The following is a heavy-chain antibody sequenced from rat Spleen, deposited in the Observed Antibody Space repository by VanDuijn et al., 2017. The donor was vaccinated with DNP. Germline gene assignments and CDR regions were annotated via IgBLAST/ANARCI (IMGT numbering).Heavy chain of an antibody. Sequence: EVQLVESGGGLVQPGRSLKLSCAVSGFTFSDYYMAWVRQAPTKGLEWVAYISNDGVSTYYGDSVKSRFTISRDNADHTLYLQMDSLRSEDTATYYCVTSPGPNWFAHWGQGTLVTVSS. CDR3: VTSPGPNWFAH. CDR2: ISNDGVST. D-gene: IGHD1-4*01. J-gene: IGHJ3*01. CDR1: GFTFSDYY. V-gene: IGHV5-20*01.